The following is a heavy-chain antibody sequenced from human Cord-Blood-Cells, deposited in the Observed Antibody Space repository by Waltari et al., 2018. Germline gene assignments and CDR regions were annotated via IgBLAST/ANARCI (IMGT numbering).Heavy chain of an antibody. D-gene: IGHD2-15*01. J-gene: IGHJ3*02. CDR3: ARGPDSDDAFDI. Sequence: QVQLVQSGAEVKKPGASVKVSCKASGYTFTGYYMHWVRQAPGQGLEWMGWINANSGGTSDAQKFQGWVTVTRDTSISTAYMELSRLRSDGTAVYYCARGPDSDDAFDIWGQGTRVTVSS. V-gene: IGHV1-2*04. CDR1: GYTFTGYY. CDR2: INANSGGT.